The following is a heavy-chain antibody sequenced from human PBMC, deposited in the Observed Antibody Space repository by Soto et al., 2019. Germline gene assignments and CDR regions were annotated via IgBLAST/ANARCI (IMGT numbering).Heavy chain of an antibody. Sequence: SETLSLTCAVYGGSVNGYYWNWIRQPPGKGLEWIGEINHTRGTHYNPSLKSRVTMSVDTSKNQFSLKLSSVTAADTAIYYCATRITVFGVLIPPFDPWGQGTQVTVSS. CDR3: ATRITVFGVLIPPFDP. J-gene: IGHJ5*02. CDR2: INHTRGT. D-gene: IGHD3-3*01. CDR1: GGSVNGYY. V-gene: IGHV4-34*01.